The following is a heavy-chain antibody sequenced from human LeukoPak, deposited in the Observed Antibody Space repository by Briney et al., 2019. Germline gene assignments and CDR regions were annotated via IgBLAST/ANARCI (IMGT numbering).Heavy chain of an antibody. J-gene: IGHJ3*02. CDR2: LTDSGGTT. CDR3: AKKRDAFDI. CDR1: GFTFSRYS. D-gene: IGHD5-24*01. V-gene: IGHV3-23*01. Sequence: GGSLRLSCAASGFTFSRYSMNWVRQAPGKRPEWVSSLTDSGGTTYYVDSVKGRFTISRDNSKNTLYLHMNSLRAEDTAMYYCAKKRDAFDIWGQGTVVAVSS.